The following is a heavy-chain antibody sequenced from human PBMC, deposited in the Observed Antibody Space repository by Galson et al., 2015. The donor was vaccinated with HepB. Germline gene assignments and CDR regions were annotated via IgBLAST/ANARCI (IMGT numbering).Heavy chain of an antibody. J-gene: IGHJ4*02. CDR1: GYTLTSYA. CDR2: INTNTGNP. D-gene: IGHD1-26*01. Sequence: SVKVSCKASGYTLTSYAMNWVRQAPGQGLEWMGWINTNTGNPTYAQGFTGRFVFSLDTSVSTAYLQISSLKAEDTAVYYCARNGDSGSYYNFDYWGQGTLVTVSS. V-gene: IGHV7-4-1*02. CDR3: ARNGDSGSYYNFDY.